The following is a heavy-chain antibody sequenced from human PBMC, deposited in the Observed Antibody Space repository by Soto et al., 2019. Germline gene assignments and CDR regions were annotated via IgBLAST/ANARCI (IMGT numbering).Heavy chain of an antibody. Sequence: ASVKVSCKASGYTFTSYDINWVRQATGQGLEWMGWMNPNSGNTGYAQKFQGRVTMTRNTSISTAYMELSSLRSEDTAVYYCARQLRSTGPNFDYWGQGTLVTVSS. CDR2: MNPNSGNT. CDR1: GYTFTSYD. CDR3: ARQLRSTGPNFDY. J-gene: IGHJ4*02. V-gene: IGHV1-8*01. D-gene: IGHD5-18*01.